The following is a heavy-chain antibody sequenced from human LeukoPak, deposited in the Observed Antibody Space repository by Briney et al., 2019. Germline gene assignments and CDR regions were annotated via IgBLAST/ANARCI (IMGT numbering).Heavy chain of an antibody. Sequence: GASVKVSCKASGYTFTGYYMHWVRQAPGQGLEWMGWINPNSGGTNYAQKFRGRVTMTRDTSISTAYMELSRLRSDDTAVYYCARDGTLSGRHPLDYWGQGTLVTVSS. CDR1: GYTFTGYY. CDR2: INPNSGGT. J-gene: IGHJ4*02. D-gene: IGHD3-10*01. V-gene: IGHV1-2*02. CDR3: ARDGTLSGRHPLDY.